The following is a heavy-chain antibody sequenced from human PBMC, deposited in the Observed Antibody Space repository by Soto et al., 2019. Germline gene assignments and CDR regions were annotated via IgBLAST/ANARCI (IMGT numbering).Heavy chain of an antibody. CDR3: ARVVLRDANYYYPLDV. CDR1: GFTFTDHY. CDR2: TKNKPNNYTT. J-gene: IGHJ6*04. Sequence: PGGSLRLSCLASGFTFTDHYMDWVRHAPGTGLEWIARTKNKPNNYTTTYAASVKGRFTISRDDSESSLYLQMNNLKNEDTAVYSCARVVLRDANYYYPLDVWGEGTTVTVSS. V-gene: IGHV3-72*01. D-gene: IGHD3-10*01.